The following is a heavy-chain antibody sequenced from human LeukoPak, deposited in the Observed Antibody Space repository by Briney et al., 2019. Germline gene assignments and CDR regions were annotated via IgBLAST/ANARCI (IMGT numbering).Heavy chain of an antibody. CDR2: MNPNSGNT. J-gene: IGHJ4*02. CDR3: AREPSGEDFWSGYLIDY. CDR1: GYTFTSYD. Sequence: ASVKVSCKASGYTFTSYDISWVRQATGQGLEWMGWMNPNSGNTGYAQKFQGRVTMTRDTSTSTVYLELSRLRSEDTAVYYCAREPSGEDFWSGYLIDYWGQGTLVTVSS. V-gene: IGHV1-8*01. D-gene: IGHD3-3*01.